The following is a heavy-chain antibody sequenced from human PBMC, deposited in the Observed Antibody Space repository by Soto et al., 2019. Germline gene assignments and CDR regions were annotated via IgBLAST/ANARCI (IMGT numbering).Heavy chain of an antibody. V-gene: IGHV3-23*01. D-gene: IGHD6-13*01. J-gene: IGHJ5*02. CDR2: ISGSGGST. Sequence: GGSLRLSCAASGFTFSSYAMSWVRQAPGKGLEWVSAISGSGGSTYYADSVKGRFTISRDNSKNTLYLQMNSLRAEDTAVYYCAKGIAAAGIHGWFDPWGQGTLVTVFS. CDR1: GFTFSSYA. CDR3: AKGIAAAGIHGWFDP.